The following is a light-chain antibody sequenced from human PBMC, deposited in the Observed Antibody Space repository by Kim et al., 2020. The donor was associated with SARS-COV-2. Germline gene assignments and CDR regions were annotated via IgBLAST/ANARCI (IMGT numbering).Light chain of an antibody. J-gene: IGLJ3*02. CDR1: SSDVGGYNY. V-gene: IGLV2-8*01. CDR2: EVS. Sequence: GQSVTISCTGTSSDVGGYNYVSWYQQHPGKAPKLMIYEVSKRPSGVPDRFSDSKSGNTASLTVSGLQAEDEADYYCSSYAGSNNLVFGGGTKLTVL. CDR3: SSYAGSNNLV.